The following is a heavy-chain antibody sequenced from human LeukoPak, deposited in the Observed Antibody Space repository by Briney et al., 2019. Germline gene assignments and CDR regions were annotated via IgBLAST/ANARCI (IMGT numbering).Heavy chain of an antibody. D-gene: IGHD3-10*02. CDR1: GGSFSSYY. CDR3: ATYHFRGDSHYFDY. Sequence: SETLSLTCAVSGGSFSSYYWSCIRQPPGKGLEWIGETNHSGSTNYNPSLKSRVTISVDTSKNQFSLNLNSVTAADTAVYYCATYHFRGDSHYFDYWGQGILVTVSS. CDR2: TNHSGST. J-gene: IGHJ4*02. V-gene: IGHV4-34*01.